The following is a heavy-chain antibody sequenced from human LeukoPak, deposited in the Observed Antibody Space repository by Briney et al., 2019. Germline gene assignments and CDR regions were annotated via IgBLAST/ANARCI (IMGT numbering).Heavy chain of an antibody. J-gene: IGHJ4*02. D-gene: IGHD3-3*01. V-gene: IGHV3-30*02. CDR3: AKQATYYDFWSGYSAFDY. Sequence: PGGSLRLSCAASGFTFSSYGMHWVRQAPGKGLEWVAFIRYDGSSKYYADSVKGRFTISRDNSKNTLYLQMNSLRAEDTAVYYCAKQATYYDFWSGYSAFDYWGQGTLVTVSS. CDR1: GFTFSSYG. CDR2: IRYDGSSK.